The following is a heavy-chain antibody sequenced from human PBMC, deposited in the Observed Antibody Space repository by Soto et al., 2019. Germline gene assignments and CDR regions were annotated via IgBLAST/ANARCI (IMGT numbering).Heavy chain of an antibody. CDR2: ISGYTGNT. CDR1: GYTFISYG. Sequence: GQVVQSGTEVKKPGASVKVSCKTSGYTFISYGISWVRQAPGQGLEWLGWISGYTGNTDYAQKFQDRVTMTTDTSPTTADVERRSLRSDDTAVYYCTRVSYLVRGFNHIPYGLDVWGQGTTVTVSS. CDR3: TRVSYLVRGFNHIPYGLDV. J-gene: IGHJ6*02. D-gene: IGHD3-10*01. V-gene: IGHV1-18*01.